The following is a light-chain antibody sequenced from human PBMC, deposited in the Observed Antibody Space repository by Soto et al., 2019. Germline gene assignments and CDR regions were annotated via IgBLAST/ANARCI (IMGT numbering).Light chain of an antibody. V-gene: IGKV3-20*01. CDR1: QSVSSSY. J-gene: IGKJ5*01. CDR3: QQYGSSPPIT. CDR2: GAS. Sequence: CPASQYLTPGERATLSCRASQSVSSSYLAWYQQKPGQAPRLLIYGASSRATGIPDRFSGSGSGTDFTLTISRLEPEDFAVYYCQQYGSSPPITLGQGTRLEIK.